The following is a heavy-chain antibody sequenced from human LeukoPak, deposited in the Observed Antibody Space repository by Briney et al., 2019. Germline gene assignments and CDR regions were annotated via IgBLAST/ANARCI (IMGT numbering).Heavy chain of an antibody. CDR1: GGTFSSYA. CDR3: ARELRFLEWLSENYYGMDV. J-gene: IGHJ6*02. CDR2: IIPILGIA. D-gene: IGHD3-3*01. V-gene: IGHV1-69*04. Sequence: ASVKVSCKASGGTFSSYAISWVRQAPGQGLEWMGRIIPILGIANYAQKFQGRVTITADKFTSTAYMELSSLRSEDTAVYYCARELRFLEWLSENYYGMDVWGQGTTVTVSS.